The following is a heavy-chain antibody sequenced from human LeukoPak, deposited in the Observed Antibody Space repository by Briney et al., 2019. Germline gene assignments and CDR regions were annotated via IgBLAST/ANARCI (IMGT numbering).Heavy chain of an antibody. CDR3: AIAGGGSDAFDI. D-gene: IGHD2-15*01. J-gene: IGHJ3*02. CDR2: INPNSGGT. CDR1: GHTFTAYY. V-gene: IGHV1-2*05. Sequence: ASVKVSCKASGHTFTAYYIHWVRQAPGQGLEWMGRINPNSGGTSYAQKFQGRVTMTRDTSISTAYMELSRLRSDDTVVYYCAIAGGGSDAFDIWGQGTMVTVSS.